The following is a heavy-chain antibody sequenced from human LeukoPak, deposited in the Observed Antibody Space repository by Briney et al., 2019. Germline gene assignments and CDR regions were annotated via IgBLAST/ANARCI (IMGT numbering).Heavy chain of an antibody. D-gene: IGHD3-22*01. CDR3: ARGKSGYSP. CDR1: GYTFTENY. Sequence: ASVKVSCKVSGYTFTENYIHWVRQTPGRGLEWMGLINPHTGAANYTQNFQGRVTLIRDTSSSTAYMHLSSLRSDDTAVYYCARGKSGYSPWGQGTPVTVSS. J-gene: IGHJ4*02. CDR2: INPHTGAA. V-gene: IGHV1-2*02.